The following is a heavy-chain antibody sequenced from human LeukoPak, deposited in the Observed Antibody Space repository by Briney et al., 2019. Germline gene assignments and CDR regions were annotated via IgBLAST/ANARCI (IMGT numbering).Heavy chain of an antibody. CDR1: KFTFSTYA. CDR3: ARDRIAVAGMGAFQH. Sequence: GGSLRLSCAASKFTFSTYAMHWVRQAPGKGLEWVAGISNDGTNEDHADSVKGRFTISRDNSKNTLYLQMNSLRAEDTAIYYCARDRIAVAGMGAFQHWGQGTLVTVSS. D-gene: IGHD6-19*01. V-gene: IGHV3-30-3*01. J-gene: IGHJ1*01. CDR2: ISNDGTNE.